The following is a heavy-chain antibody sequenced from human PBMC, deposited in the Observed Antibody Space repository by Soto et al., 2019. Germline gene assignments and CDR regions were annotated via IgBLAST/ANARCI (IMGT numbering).Heavy chain of an antibody. Sequence: GGSLRLSCAASGFTFSDYYMSWIRQAPGKGLEWVSYISSSGSTIYYADSVKGRFTISRDNAKNSLYLQMNSLRAEDTAVYYCARRRVTTDYYYYMDVWGKGTTVTVSS. D-gene: IGHD4-17*01. CDR3: ARRRVTTDYYYYMDV. V-gene: IGHV3-11*01. J-gene: IGHJ6*03. CDR2: ISSSGSTI. CDR1: GFTFSDYY.